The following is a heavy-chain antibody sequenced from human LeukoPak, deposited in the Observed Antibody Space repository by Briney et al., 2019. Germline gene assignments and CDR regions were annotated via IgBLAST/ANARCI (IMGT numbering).Heavy chain of an antibody. CDR2: VSGSGGNT. D-gene: IGHD6-19*01. CDR3: AKSLAVPGSPDY. J-gene: IGHJ4*02. V-gene: IGHV3-23*01. Sequence: GGSLRLSCAASGFTFTNSAMTWVRQAPGKGLEWVSTVSGSGGNTYYAYSVKGRFTISRDNSENTLYLQMNSLRAQDTAVYYCAKSLAVPGSPDYWGQGTLVTVSS. CDR1: GFTFTNSA.